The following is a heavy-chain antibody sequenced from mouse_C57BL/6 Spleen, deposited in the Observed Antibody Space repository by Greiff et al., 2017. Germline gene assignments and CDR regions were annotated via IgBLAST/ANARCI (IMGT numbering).Heavy chain of an antibody. J-gene: IGHJ4*01. CDR2: IDPNSGGS. Sequence: VQLQQPGAELAKPGASVKLSCKASGYTFTSYWMHWVKQRPGRGLEWIGRIDPNSGGSTYNETFTSKATLTVDKHSSTAYMQLSSLTSEDSAVYYCASLIVYDSDYYAMDYWGPGTSVTVSS. CDR3: ASLIVYDSDYYAMDY. D-gene: IGHD2-3*01. V-gene: IGHV1-72*01. CDR1: GYTFTSYW.